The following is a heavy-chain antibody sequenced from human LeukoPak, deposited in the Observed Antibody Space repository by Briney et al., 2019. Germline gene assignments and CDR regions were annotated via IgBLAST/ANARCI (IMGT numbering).Heavy chain of an antibody. V-gene: IGHV3-64D*06. CDR2: ISSNGGST. D-gene: IGHD2-8*01. CDR1: GFTFSSYA. J-gene: IGHJ6*02. Sequence: PGGSLRLSCSASGFTFSSYAMHWVRQAPGKGLEYVSVISSNGGSTYYADSVKGRFTISRDNSKNTLYLQMSSLRAEDTAVYYCVKGMGSWGQGTTVTVSS. CDR3: VKGMGS.